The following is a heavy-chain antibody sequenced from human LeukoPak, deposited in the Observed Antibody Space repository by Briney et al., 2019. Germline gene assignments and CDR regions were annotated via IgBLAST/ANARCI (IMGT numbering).Heavy chain of an antibody. CDR3: AREVRGYYFDY. J-gene: IGHJ4*02. D-gene: IGHD5-12*01. CDR2: ISSGGNT. Sequence: QAGGSLRLSCAASGFTVTSNYMTWVRQAPGKGLEWVSVISSGGNTNYADSVKGRFTISRDNSKNTVYLQMNGLRAEDTAVYYCAREVRGYYFDYWGQGTLVTASS. V-gene: IGHV3-53*01. CDR1: GFTVTSNY.